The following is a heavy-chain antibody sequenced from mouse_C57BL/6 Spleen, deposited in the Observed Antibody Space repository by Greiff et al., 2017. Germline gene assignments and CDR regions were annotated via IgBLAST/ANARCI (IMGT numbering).Heavy chain of an antibody. V-gene: IGHV1-62-2*01. CDR1: GYTFTEYT. J-gene: IGHJ2*01. CDR3: ARHEEGSYGNYEGFDY. Sequence: VQLVESGAELVKPGASVKLSCKASGYTFTEYTIHWVKQRSGQGLEWIGWFYPGSGSIKYNEKFKDKATLTADKSSSTVYMELSRLTSEDSAVYFCARHEEGSYGNYEGFDYWGQGTTLTVSS. D-gene: IGHD2-1*01. CDR2: FYPGSGSI.